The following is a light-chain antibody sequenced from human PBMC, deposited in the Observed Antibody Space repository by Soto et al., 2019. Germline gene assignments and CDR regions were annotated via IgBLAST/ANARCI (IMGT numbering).Light chain of an antibody. CDR2: DVS. CDR3: SSYTSSSTLRGV. CDR1: SSDVGGYNY. V-gene: IGLV2-14*01. Sequence: QSALTQPASVSGSPGQSITISCTGTSSDVGGYNYVSWYQQHPGKAPKLTIYDVSNRPSGVSNRFSGSKSGNTASLTISGLQAEDEADYYCSSYTSSSTLRGVFGTGTKLTVL. J-gene: IGLJ1*01.